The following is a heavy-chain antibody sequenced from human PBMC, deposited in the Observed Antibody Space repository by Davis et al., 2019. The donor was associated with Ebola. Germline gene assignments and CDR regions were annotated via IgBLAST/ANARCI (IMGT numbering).Heavy chain of an antibody. D-gene: IGHD3-22*01. V-gene: IGHV4-34*01. CDR3: ARDYYDSSGYYYVRLAY. CDR1: GGSFSGYY. Sequence: PSETLSLTCAVYGGSFSGYYWSWIRQPPGKGLEWIGEINHSGSTNYNPSLKSRVTISVDTSKNQFSLKLSSVTAADTAVYYCARDYYDSSGYYYVRLAYWGQGTLVTVSS. J-gene: IGHJ4*02. CDR2: INHSGST.